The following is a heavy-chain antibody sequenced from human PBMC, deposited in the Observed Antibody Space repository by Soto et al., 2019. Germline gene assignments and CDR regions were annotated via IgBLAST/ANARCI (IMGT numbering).Heavy chain of an antibody. CDR1: GFTFDGYA. CDR3: AKVNYYYYSSGSDDAFDI. V-gene: IGHV3-9*01. CDR2: ISWNGGSR. J-gene: IGHJ3*02. Sequence: GGSLRLSCAASGFTFDGYAMHWVRQAPGKGLEWVSGISWNGGSRGYADSVKGRFTISRDNAKNSLYLQMNSLRAEDTALYYCAKVNYYYYSSGSDDAFDIWGQGTMVTVSS. D-gene: IGHD3-22*01.